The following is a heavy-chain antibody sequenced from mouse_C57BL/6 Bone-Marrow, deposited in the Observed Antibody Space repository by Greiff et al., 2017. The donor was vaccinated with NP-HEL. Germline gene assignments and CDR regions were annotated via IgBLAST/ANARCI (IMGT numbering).Heavy chain of an antibody. CDR2: ISNGGGST. CDR3: ARRYRYFDV. V-gene: IGHV5-12*01. CDR1: GFTFSDYY. J-gene: IGHJ1*03. Sequence: EVQRVESGGGLVQPGGSLKLSCAASGFTFSDYYMYWVRQTPEKRLEWVAYISNGGGSTYYPDTVKGRFTISRDNAKNTLYLQLSRLKSEDTAVYYCARRYRYFDVWGTGTTVTVSS.